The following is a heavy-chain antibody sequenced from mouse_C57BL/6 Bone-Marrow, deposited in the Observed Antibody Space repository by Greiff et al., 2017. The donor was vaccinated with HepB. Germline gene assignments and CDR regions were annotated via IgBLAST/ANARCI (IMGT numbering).Heavy chain of an antibody. Sequence: DVKLVESGGGLVKPGGSLKLSCAASGFTFSSYAMSWVRQTPEKRLEWVATISDGGSYTYYPDNVKGRFTISRDNAKNNLYLQMSHLKSEDTAMYYCARECPNYYGSSAWFAYWGQGTLVTVSA. V-gene: IGHV5-4*01. D-gene: IGHD1-1*01. CDR3: ARECPNYYGSSAWFAY. J-gene: IGHJ3*01. CDR2: ISDGGSYT. CDR1: GFTFSSYA.